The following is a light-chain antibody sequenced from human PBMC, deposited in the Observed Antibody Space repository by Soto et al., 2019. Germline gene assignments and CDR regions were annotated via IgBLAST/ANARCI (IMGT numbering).Light chain of an antibody. Sequence: EIVLTQSPGTLSLSPGERVTLSCWASPSLDKNNLVWYQHKPGQSPRLLIYGASRRATGIPDRFSGSGSGTDFTLTISRLEAEYFAVYFCHHYANSIWTFGQGTKLEIK. CDR1: PSLDKNN. CDR3: HHYANSIWT. V-gene: IGKV3-20*01. J-gene: IGKJ1*01. CDR2: GAS.